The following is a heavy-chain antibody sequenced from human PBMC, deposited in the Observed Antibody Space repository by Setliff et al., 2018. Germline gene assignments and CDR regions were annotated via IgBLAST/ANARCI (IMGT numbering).Heavy chain of an antibody. D-gene: IGHD5-12*01. CDR1: GDSITSGSYS. V-gene: IGHV4-61*02. CDR3: ARNWRDSGYDY. J-gene: IGHJ4*02. Sequence: PSETLSLTCTVSGDSITSGSYSWSWIRQPAGKGLEWIGRISSTGSTTSNPSLRSRVTISLDMSANQFSLDLASVTAADTAVYYCARNWRDSGYDYWGQGALVTVSS. CDR2: ISSTGST.